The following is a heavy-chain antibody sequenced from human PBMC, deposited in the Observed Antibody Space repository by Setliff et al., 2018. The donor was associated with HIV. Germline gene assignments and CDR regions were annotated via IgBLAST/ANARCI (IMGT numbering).Heavy chain of an antibody. CDR3: ARMSPWGVTPGKFDY. V-gene: IGHV1-18*01. Sequence: ASVKVSCKASGYSFTNYGISWVRQAPGQGLEWMGWISSYNDNTKFAQKFQDRVTITADKSTSTAYMELSSLTSEDTAVYYCARMSPWGVTPGKFDYWGQGTLVTVSS. J-gene: IGHJ4*02. D-gene: IGHD3-10*01. CDR1: GYSFTNYG. CDR2: ISSYNDNT.